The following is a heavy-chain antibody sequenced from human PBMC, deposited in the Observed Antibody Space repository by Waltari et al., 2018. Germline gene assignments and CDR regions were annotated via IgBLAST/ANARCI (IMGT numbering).Heavy chain of an antibody. CDR3: ARSVSYGYYFDY. D-gene: IGHD3-10*01. CDR2: IKQDGSEK. Sequence: EVQLVESGGGLVQPGGSLRLSCAASGFTFSSYWMSWVRPAPGKGPEWVANIKQDGSEKYYVDSVKGRFTISRDNAKNSLYLQMNSLRAEDTAVYYCARSVSYGYYFDYWGQGTLVTVSS. CDR1: GFTFSSYW. V-gene: IGHV3-7*01. J-gene: IGHJ4*02.